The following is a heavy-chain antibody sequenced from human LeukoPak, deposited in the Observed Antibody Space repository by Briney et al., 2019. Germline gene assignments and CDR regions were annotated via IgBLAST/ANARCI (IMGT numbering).Heavy chain of an antibody. V-gene: IGHV1-18*01. Sequence: ASVKVSCKASGYTFTSYGISWVRQAPGQGLEWMGWISAYNGNTNYAQKLQGRVTMTTDTSTSTAYMELRSLRSEDTAVYYCARDLLYNYYYYMDVWGKGTTVTVSS. D-gene: IGHD3-10*01. CDR2: ISAYNGNT. CDR3: ARDLLYNYYYYMDV. J-gene: IGHJ6*03. CDR1: GYTFTSYG.